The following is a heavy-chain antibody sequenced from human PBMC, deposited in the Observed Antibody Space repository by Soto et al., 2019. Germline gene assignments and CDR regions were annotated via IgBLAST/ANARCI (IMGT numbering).Heavy chain of an antibody. V-gene: IGHV1-46*01. D-gene: IGHD2-15*01. CDR2: INPSGGGT. CDR1: GYTFINYY. J-gene: IGHJ5*02. Sequence: ASVKVSCRASGYTFINYYIHWVRQAPGQGLEWMAIINPSGGGTSYAQKFQGRVTMTRDTSTSTVYMELSSLRSEDTAVYYCARESVVVVAATPALNWFDPWGQGTLVTVSS. CDR3: ARESVVVVAATPALNWFDP.